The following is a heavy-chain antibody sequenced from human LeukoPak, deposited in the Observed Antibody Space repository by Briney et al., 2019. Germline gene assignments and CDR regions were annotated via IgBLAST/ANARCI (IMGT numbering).Heavy chain of an antibody. J-gene: IGHJ6*02. CDR3: ARGGGLDV. V-gene: IGHV3-7*03. CDR2: INHNGNVN. Sequence: GGSLRLSCAASGFTFGSCGMNWARQAPGKGLEWVASINHNGNVNYYVDSVKGRFTISRDNAKNSLYLQMSNLRAEDTAVYFCARGGGLDVWGQGATVTVSS. CDR1: GFTFGSCG. D-gene: IGHD3-16*01.